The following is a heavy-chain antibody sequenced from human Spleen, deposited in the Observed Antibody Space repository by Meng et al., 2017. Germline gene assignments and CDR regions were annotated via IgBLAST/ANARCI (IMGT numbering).Heavy chain of an antibody. CDR2: ISWNSGNI. CDR3: ARADSGTYPYNYYYGMDV. CDR1: GFTFDEYA. V-gene: IGHV3-9*01. J-gene: IGHJ6*02. D-gene: IGHD1-26*01. Sequence: SLKISCEASGFTFDEYAMFWVRQAPGKGLEWVSGISWNSGNIDYADSVKGRFTISRDNAKNSLYLQMNSLRVEDTAVYYCARADSGTYPYNYYYGMDVWGQGTTVTVSS.